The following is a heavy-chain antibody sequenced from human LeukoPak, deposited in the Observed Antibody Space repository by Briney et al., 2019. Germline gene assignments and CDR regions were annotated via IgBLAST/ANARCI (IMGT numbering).Heavy chain of an antibody. V-gene: IGHV3-20*04. CDR1: GFTFDDYG. J-gene: IGHJ6*04. D-gene: IGHD5-12*01. CDR2: INWNGGST. Sequence: GGSLRLSCAASGFTFDDYGMSWVRQASGKGLEWVSGINWNGGSTGYGDSVKGRFTISRDNAKNSLYLQMNSLRAEDTALYYCARFRGYSGYDSADVWGKGTTVTVSS. CDR3: ARFRGYSGYDSADV.